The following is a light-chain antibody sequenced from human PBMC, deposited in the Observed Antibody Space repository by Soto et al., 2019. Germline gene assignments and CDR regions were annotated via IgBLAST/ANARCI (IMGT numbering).Light chain of an antibody. V-gene: IGLV2-14*01. J-gene: IGLJ1*01. CDR2: EVS. Sequence: QSALTQPASVSGSPGKSITISCTGTSSDVGGYNYVSWYQQHPGKAPKLMIYEVSNRPSGVSNRFSGSKSGNTASLTISGLQEEDEADYYCSSYTRSSPPSVFGTGTKVTVL. CDR1: SSDVGGYNY. CDR3: SSYTRSSPPSV.